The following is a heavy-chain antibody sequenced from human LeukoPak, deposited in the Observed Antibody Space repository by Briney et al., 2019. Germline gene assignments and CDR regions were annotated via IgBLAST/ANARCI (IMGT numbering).Heavy chain of an antibody. CDR1: GFTFSSYE. D-gene: IGHD2-2*01. J-gene: IGHJ4*02. CDR3: AQSGAHCSSTSCYDGY. CDR2: ISSSGSTI. Sequence: GGSLRLSCAASGFTFSSYEMNWVRQAPGKGLEWVSYISSSGSTIYYADSVKGRFTISRDNAKNSLYLQMNSLRAEDTAVYYCAQSGAHCSSTSCYDGYWGQGTLVTVSS. V-gene: IGHV3-48*03.